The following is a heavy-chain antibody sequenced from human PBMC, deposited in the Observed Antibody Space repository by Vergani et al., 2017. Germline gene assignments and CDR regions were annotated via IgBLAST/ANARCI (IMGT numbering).Heavy chain of an antibody. V-gene: IGHV3-23*04. CDR3: AKGVYCSSTSCYEGRGYYYGMGV. Sequence: EVQLVESGGGLVQPGRSLRLSCAASGFTFDDYAMHWVRQAPGKGLEWVSGISGSGGNTYYANSVKGRFTISRDNSKNTLYLQMNSLRADDTAVYYCAKGVYCSSTSCYEGRGYYYGMGVWGQGP. D-gene: IGHD2-2*01. CDR1: GFTFDDYA. J-gene: IGHJ6*02. CDR2: ISGSGGNT.